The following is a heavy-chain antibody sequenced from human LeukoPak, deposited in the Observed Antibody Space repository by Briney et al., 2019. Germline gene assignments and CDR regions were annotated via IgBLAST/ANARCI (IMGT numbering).Heavy chain of an antibody. CDR3: ARHLGIAVAGTLVDAFDI. Sequence: KSSETLSLTCTVSGGSISSYYWSWIRQPPGKGLEWIGYIYYSGSTNYNPSLKSRVTISVDTSKNQFSLKLSSVTAADTAVYYCARHLGIAVAGTLVDAFDIWGQGTMVTVSS. J-gene: IGHJ3*02. CDR1: GGSISSYY. V-gene: IGHV4-59*08. D-gene: IGHD6-19*01. CDR2: IYYSGST.